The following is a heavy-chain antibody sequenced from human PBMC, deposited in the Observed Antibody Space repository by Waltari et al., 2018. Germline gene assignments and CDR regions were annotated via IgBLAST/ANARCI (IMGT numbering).Heavy chain of an antibody. CDR3: AREWDHYDNSGKGAFEI. CDR2: VFTSGLT. V-gene: IGHV4-61*02. CDR1: GGSSSSGGYY. D-gene: IGHD3-22*01. J-gene: IGHJ3*02. Sequence: QVQLQESGPGLVKPSQTLSLTCIVSGGSSSSGGYYWSWIRQPAGKGLEWIGRVFTSGLTNYNPSLKSRVTVSLDTSKNHFSLNLSSVTAADTAVYYCAREWDHYDNSGKGAFEIWGQGTLVTVSS.